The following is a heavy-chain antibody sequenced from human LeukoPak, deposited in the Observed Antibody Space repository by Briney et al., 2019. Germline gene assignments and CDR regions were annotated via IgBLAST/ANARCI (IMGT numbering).Heavy chain of an antibody. Sequence: GGSLRLSCAASGFTFSTYWMTWVRQAPGKGLEWVANVNGNEREKYYVDSVRGRFTISRDNAQNSLYLQMSSLRVEDTAVYYCARGRYCTSGSCYFDYWGQGTLVTVSS. CDR3: ARGRYCTSGSCYFDY. J-gene: IGHJ4*02. CDR2: VNGNEREK. D-gene: IGHD2-8*01. CDR1: GFTFSTYW. V-gene: IGHV3-7*01.